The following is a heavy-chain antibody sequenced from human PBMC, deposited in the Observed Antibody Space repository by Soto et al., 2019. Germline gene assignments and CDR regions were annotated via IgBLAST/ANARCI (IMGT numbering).Heavy chain of an antibody. V-gene: IGHV3-33*01. Sequence: LRLSCAASGFTFSSYGMHWVRQAPGKGLEWVAVIWCDGSNKYYADSVKGRFTISRDNSKNTLYLQMNSLRAEDTAVYYCALAHSSGYIDAFDIWGQGTMVTVSS. D-gene: IGHD3-22*01. J-gene: IGHJ3*02. CDR3: ALAHSSGYIDAFDI. CDR1: GFTFSSYG. CDR2: IWCDGSNK.